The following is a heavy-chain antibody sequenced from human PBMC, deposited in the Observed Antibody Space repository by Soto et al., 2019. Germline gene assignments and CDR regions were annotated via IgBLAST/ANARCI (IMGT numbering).Heavy chain of an antibody. CDR3: ARGASSSWTSLDY. CDR2: IDAGTGNT. Sequence: ASVKVFCKASGYSFTNYAIYWVRQAPGQRLEWMGRIDAGTGNTKYSQQFQGRVTIIRDTSASTAYMELSSLTSEDTAVYYCARGASSSWTSLDYWGQGTPVTVSS. J-gene: IGHJ4*02. V-gene: IGHV1-3*01. D-gene: IGHD6-13*01. CDR1: GYSFTNYA.